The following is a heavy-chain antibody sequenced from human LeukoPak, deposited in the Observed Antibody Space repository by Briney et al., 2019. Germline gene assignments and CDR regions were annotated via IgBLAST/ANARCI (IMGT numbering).Heavy chain of an antibody. V-gene: IGHV3-30*18. J-gene: IGHJ4*02. D-gene: IGHD5-18*01. Sequence: QSGGSLRLSCAASGFTFSSYSMNWVRQAPGKGLEWVAAITLEGRNKYYADSLKGRFTISRDNAKNSLYLQMNRLRAEDTAVYYFANDPGGYNFDNWGQGTVVTVSS. CDR3: ANDPGGYNFDN. CDR1: GFTFSSYS. CDR2: ITLEGRNK.